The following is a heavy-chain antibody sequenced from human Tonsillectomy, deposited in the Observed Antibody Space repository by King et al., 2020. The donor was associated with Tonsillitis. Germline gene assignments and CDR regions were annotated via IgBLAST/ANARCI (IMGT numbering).Heavy chain of an antibody. J-gene: IGHJ4*02. D-gene: IGHD3-3*01. Sequence: QLVQSGGGLVQPGGSLRLSCAASGFTFSSYWMSWVRQSPGKGREWVANIKQDGSEKYYVDSVKGRFTISRDNSKNSLYLQMNSLRAEDTAVYYCARDVDFWSDYYPYYFDYWGQGTLVTVSS. V-gene: IGHV3-7*04. CDR3: ARDVDFWSDYYPYYFDY. CDR2: IKQDGSEK. CDR1: GFTFSSYW.